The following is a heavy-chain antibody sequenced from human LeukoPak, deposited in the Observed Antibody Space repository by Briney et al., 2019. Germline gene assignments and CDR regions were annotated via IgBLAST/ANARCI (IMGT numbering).Heavy chain of an antibody. V-gene: IGHV1-2*02. CDR3: AREWTYSGYDY. CDR2: INPNSGGT. CDR1: GYTFTGYY. J-gene: IGHJ4*02. D-gene: IGHD5-12*01. Sequence: GASVKVSCKASGYTFTGYYMHWVRQAPGQGLEWMGWINPNSGGTNYAQKFQGRVTMTRDTSISTAYMELRSLRSDDTAVYYCAREWTYSGYDYWGQGTLVTVSS.